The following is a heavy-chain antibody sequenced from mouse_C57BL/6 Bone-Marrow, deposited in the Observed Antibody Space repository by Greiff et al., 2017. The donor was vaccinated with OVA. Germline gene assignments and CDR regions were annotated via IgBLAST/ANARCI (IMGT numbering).Heavy chain of an antibody. Sequence: EVQLMESGGGLVKPGGSLKLSCGASGFTFSDYGMHWVRQAPEKGLEWVAYISSGSSTIYYADTVKGRFTISRDNAKNTLFRQITSLRSEDTSMYYCARTDYDGGGYFDYGGQGTTLTVSS. CDR1: GFTFSDYG. J-gene: IGHJ2*01. V-gene: IGHV5-17*01. CDR2: ISSGSSTI. D-gene: IGHD2-4*01. CDR3: ARTDYDGGGYFDY.